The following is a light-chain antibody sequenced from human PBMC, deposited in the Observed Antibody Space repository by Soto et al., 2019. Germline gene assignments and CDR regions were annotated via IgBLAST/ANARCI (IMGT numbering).Light chain of an antibody. CDR2: DVS. CDR1: SSDVGGYSY. J-gene: IGLJ1*01. CDR3: ASYTPSSTYV. Sequence: QSVLTQPASVSGSPGQSIAISCTGTSSDVGGYSYVSWYQQQPGKAPKLVISDVSNRPSGVSDRFSGSKSGNTASLTISGLQTEDEADYYCASYTPSSTYVFGTGTKVTV. V-gene: IGLV2-14*01.